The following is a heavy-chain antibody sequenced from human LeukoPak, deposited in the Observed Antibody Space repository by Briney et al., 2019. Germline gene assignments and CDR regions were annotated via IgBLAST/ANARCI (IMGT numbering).Heavy chain of an antibody. CDR3: ARQGGYCSSSSCRIWWFDP. CDR2: IYHTEST. J-gene: IGHJ5*02. CDR1: GVSISGSTYF. V-gene: IGHV4-39*01. D-gene: IGHD2-15*01. Sequence: SETLSLTCTASGVSISGSTYFWAWIRQPPGKGLEWIGSIYHTESTSYNPSLKGRVTISVDTSKNQFSLKLNSVTAADTAVYYCARQGGYCSSSSCRIWWFDPWGQGTLVTVSS.